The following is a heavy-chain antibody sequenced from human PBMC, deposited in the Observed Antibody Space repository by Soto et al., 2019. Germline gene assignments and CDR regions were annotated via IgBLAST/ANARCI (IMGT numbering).Heavy chain of an antibody. CDR3: AKVEGYGGNSNFDY. CDR1: GFTFSSYS. V-gene: IGHV3-48*01. J-gene: IGHJ4*02. D-gene: IGHD2-21*02. CDR2: ISSSSSTI. Sequence: GGSLRLSCAASGFTFSSYSMNWVRQAPGKGLEWVSYISSSSSTIYYADSGKGRFTISRDNSKNTLYLQMNSLRAEDTAVYYCAKVEGYGGNSNFDYWGQGTLVTVSS.